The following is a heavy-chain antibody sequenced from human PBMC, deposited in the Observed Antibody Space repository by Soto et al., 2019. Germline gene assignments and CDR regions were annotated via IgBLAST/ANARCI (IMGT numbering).Heavy chain of an antibody. V-gene: IGHV3-30-3*01. D-gene: IGHD3-22*01. Sequence: GGSLRLSCAASGFTFSNYAMHWVRQAPGKGLEWVAVVSYDGSKQFYADSVEGRLTISRDSSKSTLYLHMDNLRDEDTAVYYCARDRVYYYDNSGYYNFDYWGQGTLVTVSS. CDR2: VSYDGSKQ. J-gene: IGHJ4*02. CDR1: GFTFSNYA. CDR3: ARDRVYYYDNSGYYNFDY.